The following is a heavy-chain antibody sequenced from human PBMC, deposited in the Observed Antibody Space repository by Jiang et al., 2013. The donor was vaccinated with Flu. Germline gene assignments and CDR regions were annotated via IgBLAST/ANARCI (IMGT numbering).Heavy chain of an antibody. D-gene: IGHD2-2*01. Sequence: VQLVESGAEVRKPGASVKVSCKASGYTFANYYMHWVRQAPGQGLEWLGRINLHSGVTNYAQKFQGRVTMTRDTSISTAYMELSRLTSDDTALYYCARDACSSVSCYATGYYYGLDVWGQGTTVTVSS. CDR3: ARDACSSVSCYATGYYYGLDV. CDR1: GYTFANYY. J-gene: IGHJ6*02. V-gene: IGHV1-2*06. CDR2: INLHSGVT.